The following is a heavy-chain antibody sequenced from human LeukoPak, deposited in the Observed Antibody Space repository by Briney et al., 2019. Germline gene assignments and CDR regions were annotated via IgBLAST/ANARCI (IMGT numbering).Heavy chain of an antibody. V-gene: IGHV3-21*01. CDR1: GFTFSSYS. CDR3: ARGMMGYQLLYDYYYMDV. D-gene: IGHD2-2*01. CDR2: ISSSSSYI. J-gene: IGHJ6*03. Sequence: GGSLRLSCAASGFTFSSYSMNWVRQAPGKGLEWVSSISSSSSYIYYADSVKGRFTISRDNAKNSLYLQMNSLRAEDTAVYYCARGMMGYQLLYDYYYMDVWGKGTTVTVSS.